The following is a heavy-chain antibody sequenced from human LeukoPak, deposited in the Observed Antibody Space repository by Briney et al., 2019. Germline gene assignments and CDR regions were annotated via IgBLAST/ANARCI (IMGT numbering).Heavy chain of an antibody. Sequence: GGSLRLSCAGSGFTFSSYWMSWVRQAPGKGLEWVANIKQDGSEKYYVDSVKGRFTISRDNAKNSLYLQMNSLRAEDTAVYYCARDLLGSMGYGMDVWGQGTTVTVSS. D-gene: IGHD2-2*01. V-gene: IGHV3-7*01. CDR3: ARDLLGSMGYGMDV. J-gene: IGHJ6*02. CDR1: GFTFSSYW. CDR2: IKQDGSEK.